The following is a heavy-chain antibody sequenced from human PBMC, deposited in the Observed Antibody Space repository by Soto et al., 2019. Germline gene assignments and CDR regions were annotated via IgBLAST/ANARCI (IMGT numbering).Heavy chain of an antibody. CDR2: INSDWSST. CDR1: GFPFSSYW. CDR3: ARGIRNYYGVDV. Sequence: PGGSLRLSCAASGFPFSSYWMHWVRQAPGKGLVWVSRINSDWSSTSYADSVKGRFTISRDNAKNTLYLQMSSLRAEDTAVYYCARGIRNYYGVDVWGQGTTVTVSS. J-gene: IGHJ6*02. D-gene: IGHD5-18*01. V-gene: IGHV3-74*01.